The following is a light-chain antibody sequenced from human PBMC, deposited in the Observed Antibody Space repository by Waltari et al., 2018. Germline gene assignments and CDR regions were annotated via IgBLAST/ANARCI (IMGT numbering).Light chain of an antibody. CDR3: HQYYSSPHT. CDR2: WAP. CDR1: QTVLHNSNNKNY. J-gene: IGKJ2*01. V-gene: IGKV4-1*01. Sequence: DIVLTQSPDSLAVSLGERATIHCQSSQTVLHNSNNKNYLAWFQQKPGQPPKLLIYWAPTRESGVPDRFSGSGSGTDFTLTISGLQAEDVAVYYCHQYYSSPHTFGQGTKLEIK.